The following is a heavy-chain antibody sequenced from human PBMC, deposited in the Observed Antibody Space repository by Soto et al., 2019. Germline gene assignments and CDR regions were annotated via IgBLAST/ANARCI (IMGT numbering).Heavy chain of an antibody. J-gene: IGHJ4*02. D-gene: IGHD5-18*01. CDR1: GYTFTNNV. V-gene: IGHV1-3*01. Sequence: QVHLMQSGAEVKKPGASVKVSCKTSGYTFTNNVIHWVRQAPGQRLEWMGWVNAGNDNTKWSREFQGRLTLTKDTSATTASMELSSLTSEDTAIYFCAREVPYGYSRYDYWGQGTLVTVSS. CDR2: VNAGNDNT. CDR3: AREVPYGYSRYDY.